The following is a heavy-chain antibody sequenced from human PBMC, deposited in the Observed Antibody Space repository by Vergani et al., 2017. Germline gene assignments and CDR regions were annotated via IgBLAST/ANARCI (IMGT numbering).Heavy chain of an antibody. CDR3: VRDQVTMLRGSDALDI. CDR1: GFTFGYYA. D-gene: IGHD3-10*01. Sequence: EVQLVESGGDLVQPGRSLRLSCTASGFTFGYYAMDWFRQAPGQGLEWGGGIRSKAYGQATIYAASVKVRFTISRDDSKSIAYLQMNNLQTEDTAMYYCVRDQVTMLRGSDALDIWGQGTMVTVSS. CDR2: IRSKAYGQAT. V-gene: IGHV3-49*03. J-gene: IGHJ3*02.